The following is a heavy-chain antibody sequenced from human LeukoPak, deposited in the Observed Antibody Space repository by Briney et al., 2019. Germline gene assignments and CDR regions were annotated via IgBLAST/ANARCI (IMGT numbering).Heavy chain of an antibody. CDR2: TIPILGIA. J-gene: IGHJ5*02. V-gene: IGHV1-69*04. CDR1: GGTFSSYA. D-gene: IGHD4-4*01. CDR3: ARDLWSNSENWFDP. Sequence: SVKVSCKASGGTFSSYAISWVRQAPGQGLEWMGRTIPILGIANYAQKFQGRVTITADKSTSTAYMELSSLRSEDTAVYYCARDLWSNSENWFDPWGQGTLVTVSS.